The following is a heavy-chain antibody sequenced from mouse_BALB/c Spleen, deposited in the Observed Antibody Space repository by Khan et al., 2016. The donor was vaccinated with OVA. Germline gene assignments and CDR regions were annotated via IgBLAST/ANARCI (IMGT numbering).Heavy chain of an antibody. CDR1: GFTFNSYG. CDR2: ISGDSNTI. J-gene: IGHJ2*01. CDR3: ATSYFYGYYFDY. D-gene: IGHD1-1*01. Sequence: EVELVESGGGLVQPGGSRKLSCAASGFTFNSYGMHWVRQAPEKGLEWVAYISGDSNTIYYADKVKGRFTISRDNPKNTLFLQMTSLISEDMAMYYCATSYFYGYYFDYWGPGTTLTVS. V-gene: IGHV5-17*02.